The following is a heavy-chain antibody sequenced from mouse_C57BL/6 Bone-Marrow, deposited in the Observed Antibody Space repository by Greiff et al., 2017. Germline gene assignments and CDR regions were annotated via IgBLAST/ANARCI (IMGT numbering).Heavy chain of an antibody. J-gene: IGHJ4*01. CDR1: GYTFTSYG. CDR2: IYPRSGNT. V-gene: IGHV1-81*01. Sequence: QVQLKQSGAELARPGASVKLSCKASGYTFTSYGISWVKQSTGQGLEWIGEIYPRSGNTYYNEKFKGKATLTADKSSSTAYMELRSLTSEDSAVYFCAREGYGNYVDYAMDYWGQGTSVTVSS. D-gene: IGHD2-10*02. CDR3: AREGYGNYVDYAMDY.